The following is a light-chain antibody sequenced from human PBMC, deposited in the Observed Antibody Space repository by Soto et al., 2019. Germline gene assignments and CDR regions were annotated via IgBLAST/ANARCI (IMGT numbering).Light chain of an antibody. CDR2: GAS. CDR1: ESVSSSY. Sequence: PGESATLSCRASESVSSSYLAWYQQKLGQAPRLLIYGASTRATGIPDRFSGSGSGTDFSLTITRLEPEDSAVYYCQQYGGSPRTFGQGTKVELK. CDR3: QQYGGSPRT. J-gene: IGKJ1*01. V-gene: IGKV3-20*01.